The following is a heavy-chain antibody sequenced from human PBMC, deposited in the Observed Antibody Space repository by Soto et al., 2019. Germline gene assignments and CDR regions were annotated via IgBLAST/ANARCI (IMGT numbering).Heavy chain of an antibody. J-gene: IGHJ6*02. D-gene: IGHD5-12*01. V-gene: IGHV3-23*01. CDR1: GFTFSSYA. CDR2: ISGSGGST. Sequence: EVQLLESGGGLVQPGGSLRLSCAASGFTFSSYAMSWVRQAPGKGLEWVSAISGSGGSTYYADSVKGRFTISRDNSKNTLYLQMNSLRAEDTAVYYCAKGEDSGYDSYYYYYGMDVWGQGTTVTVCS. CDR3: AKGEDSGYDSYYYYYGMDV.